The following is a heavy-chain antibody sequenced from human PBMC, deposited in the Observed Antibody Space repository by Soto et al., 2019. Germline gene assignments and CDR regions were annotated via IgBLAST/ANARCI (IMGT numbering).Heavy chain of an antibody. CDR2: TRNKANSYTT. CDR3: ATAGGGYHYGY. J-gene: IGHJ4*02. CDR1: GFTFSDHY. Sequence: SGGSLRLSCAASGFTFSDHYMDWVRQAPGKGLEWVGRTRNKANSYTTEYAASVKGRFTISRDDSQNSLFLQMNSLKTEDTAVYYCATAGGGYHYGYWGQGTLVTVS. V-gene: IGHV3-72*01. D-gene: IGHD3-16*02.